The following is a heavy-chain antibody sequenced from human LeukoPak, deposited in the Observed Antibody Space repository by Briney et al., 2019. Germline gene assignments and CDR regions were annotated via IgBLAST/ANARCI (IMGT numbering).Heavy chain of an antibody. CDR3: ARDGGGTVMFDY. D-gene: IGHD1-1*01. V-gene: IGHV1-69*13. CDR2: IIPIFGTA. Sequence: ASVKVSCKASGGTFSSYAISWVRQAPGQGLEWMGRIIPIFGTANYAQKFQGRVTITADESTSTAYMELSSLRSEDTAVYYCARDGGGTVMFDYWGQGTLVTVSS. J-gene: IGHJ4*02. CDR1: GGTFSSYA.